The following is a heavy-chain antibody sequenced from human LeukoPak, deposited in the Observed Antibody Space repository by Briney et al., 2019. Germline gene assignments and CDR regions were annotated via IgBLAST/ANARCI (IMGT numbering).Heavy chain of an antibody. CDR1: GFTFSIYA. V-gene: IGHV3-23*01. D-gene: IGHD3-3*01. Sequence: GGSLRLSCAASGFTFSIYALSWVRQAPGKGLEWVSSIRGSGDDTYYADSVKGRFTISRDNSRNTLYLQMNSLRAEDTAVYYCAREITIFGVVIIHDAFDIWGQGTMVTVSS. CDR2: IRGSGDDT. CDR3: AREITIFGVVIIHDAFDI. J-gene: IGHJ3*02.